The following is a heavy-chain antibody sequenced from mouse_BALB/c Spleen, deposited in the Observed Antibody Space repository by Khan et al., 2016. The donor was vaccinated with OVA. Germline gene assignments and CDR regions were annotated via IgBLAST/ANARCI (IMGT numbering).Heavy chain of an antibody. Sequence: EVELVESGGDLVKPGGSLKLSCAASGFTFSSYSMSWFRQTPDKRLEWVASISSGGDYTYYPDSVQGRFTISRDNAKNTMYLQRSDLKSEDTSMYYCADHLTGSFAYWGEGILVTVSA. J-gene: IGHJ3*01. CDR2: ISSGGDYT. CDR1: GFTFSSYS. V-gene: IGHV5-6*01. CDR3: ADHLTGSFAY. D-gene: IGHD4-1*01.